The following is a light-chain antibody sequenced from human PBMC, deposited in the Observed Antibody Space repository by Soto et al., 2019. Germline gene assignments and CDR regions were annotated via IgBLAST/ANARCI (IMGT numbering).Light chain of an antibody. Sequence: EIVLTQSPGTLSLSPGERATLSCRASQSLSSSYLAWYQQKPGQAPRLLISAASSRATGIPDRFSGSGSGTDFTLTISRLEPEDFAVYYCQQYGSSPQTFGQGTKVDIK. CDR3: QQYGSSPQT. V-gene: IGKV3-20*01. CDR2: AAS. CDR1: QSLSSSY. J-gene: IGKJ1*01.